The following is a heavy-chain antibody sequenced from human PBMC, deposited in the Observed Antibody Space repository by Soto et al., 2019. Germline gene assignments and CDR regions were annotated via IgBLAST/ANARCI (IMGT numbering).Heavy chain of an antibody. CDR1: GGSISSGGYY. J-gene: IGHJ4*02. D-gene: IGHD3-3*01. V-gene: IGHV4-31*03. CDR3: ASFTIFGVVNGYYFDY. CDR2: IYYSGST. Sequence: QVQLQESGPGLVKPSQTLSLTCTVSGGSISSGGYYWSWIRQHPGKGLEWIGYIYYSGSTYYNPSLKSRVTISVDTSKNQFSLKLSSVTAADTAGYYCASFTIFGVVNGYYFDYWGQGTLVTVSS.